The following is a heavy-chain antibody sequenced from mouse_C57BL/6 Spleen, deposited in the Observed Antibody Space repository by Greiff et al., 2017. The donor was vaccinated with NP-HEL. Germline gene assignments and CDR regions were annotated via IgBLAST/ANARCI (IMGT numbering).Heavy chain of an antibody. CDR2: INPSTGGT. D-gene: IGHD1-1*01. CDR1: GYSFTGYY. Sequence: VQLQQSGPELVKPGASVKISCKASGYSFTGYYMNWVKQSPEKSLEWIGEINPSTGGTTYNQKFKAKATLTVDKSSSTAYMQLKSLTSEDSAVYYCARYGSSYEYYAMDYWGQGTSVTVSS. V-gene: IGHV1-42*01. J-gene: IGHJ4*01. CDR3: ARYGSSYEYYAMDY.